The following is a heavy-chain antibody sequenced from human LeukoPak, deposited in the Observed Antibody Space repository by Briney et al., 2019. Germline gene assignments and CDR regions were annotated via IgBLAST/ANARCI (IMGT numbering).Heavy chain of an antibody. V-gene: IGHV3-9*01. CDR2: ISWNSGNI. Sequence: GGSLRLSCAASGFSFDDYAMHWVRQAPGKGLEWVSGISWNSGNIGYADSVKGRFTISRDNAKNSLYLQMNSLRADDTALYYCAKDTRGYSYGSYFDYWGQGTLVTVSS. CDR1: GFSFDDYA. J-gene: IGHJ4*02. CDR3: AKDTRGYSYGSYFDY. D-gene: IGHD5-18*01.